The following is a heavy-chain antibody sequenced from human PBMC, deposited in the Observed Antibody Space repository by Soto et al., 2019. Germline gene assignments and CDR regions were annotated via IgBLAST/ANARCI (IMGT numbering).Heavy chain of an antibody. CDR3: AKDGYSSSWYAANNWFDP. D-gene: IGHD6-13*01. CDR2: ISGSGGST. J-gene: IGHJ5*02. V-gene: IGHV3-23*01. CDR1: GFTFSSYA. Sequence: LRLSCAASGFTFSSYAMSWVRQAPGKGLEWVSAISGSGGSTYYADSVKGRFTISRDNSKNTLYLQMNSLRAEDTAVYYCAKDGYSSSWYAANNWFDPWGQGTLVTVS.